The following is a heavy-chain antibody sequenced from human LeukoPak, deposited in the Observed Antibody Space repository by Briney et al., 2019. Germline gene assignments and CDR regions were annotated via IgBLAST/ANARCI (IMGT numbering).Heavy chain of an antibody. J-gene: IGHJ4*02. CDR1: GGSISSGGYY. D-gene: IGHD5-24*01. CDR3: ARGRQAYY. V-gene: IGHV4-31*03. Sequence: PSQTLSLTCTVSGGSISSGGYYWSWIRQHPGKGLEWIGEINHSGSTNYNPSLKSRVTISVDTSKNQFSLKLSSVTAADTAVYYCARGRQAYYWGQGTLVTVSS. CDR2: INHSGST.